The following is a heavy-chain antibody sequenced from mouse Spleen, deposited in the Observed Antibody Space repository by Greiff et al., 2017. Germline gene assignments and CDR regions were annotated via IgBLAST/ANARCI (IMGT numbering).Heavy chain of an antibody. CDR2: IDPSDSYT. CDR3: ARFDTYFAY. CDR1: GYIFTNYW. Sequence: QVQLQQPGAELVRPGTSVKLSCKASGYIFTNYWMHWVNQRPGQGLEWIGVIDPSDSYTNYNQKFKGKATLTVDTSSSTVYMQLSSLTSEDSAVYYCARFDTYFAYWGQGTLVTVSA. V-gene: IGHV1-59*01. D-gene: IGHD5-1-1*01. J-gene: IGHJ3*01.